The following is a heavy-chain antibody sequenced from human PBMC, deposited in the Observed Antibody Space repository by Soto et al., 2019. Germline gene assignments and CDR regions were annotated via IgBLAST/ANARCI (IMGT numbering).Heavy chain of an antibody. CDR3: AKENRLRYDHDSSGLY. V-gene: IGHV3-23*01. Sequence: EVQLLESGGGLVQPGGSLRLSCAASGFTFSNYAMSWVRQAPGKGLEWVSAISGSGASTYYPDSVKGRFTISRDNSKNALNLQMNSRRAEDTAVYYCAKENRLRYDHDSSGLYWGRGTLVIVCS. D-gene: IGHD3-22*01. J-gene: IGHJ4*02. CDR1: GFTFSNYA. CDR2: ISGSGAST.